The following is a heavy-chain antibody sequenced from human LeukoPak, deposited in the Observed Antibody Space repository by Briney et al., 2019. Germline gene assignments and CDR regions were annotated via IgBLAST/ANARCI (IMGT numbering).Heavy chain of an antibody. CDR3: VQVATIRRPFDY. CDR2: ISYDGSNK. CDR1: GFTFSSYG. V-gene: IGHV3-30*03. Sequence: GGSLRLSCAASGFTFSSYGMHWVGQAPGKGLDWVAVISYDGSNKYYADSVKGRFTISRDNSKNTLYLQMNSLRAEDTAVYYCVQVATIRRPFDYWGQGTLVTVSS. D-gene: IGHD5-24*01. J-gene: IGHJ4*02.